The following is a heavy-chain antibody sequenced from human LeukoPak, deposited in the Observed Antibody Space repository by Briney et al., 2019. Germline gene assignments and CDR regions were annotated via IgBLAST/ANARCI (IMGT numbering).Heavy chain of an antibody. J-gene: IGHJ4*02. CDR2: ISWNSGSI. Sequence: PGGSLRLSCAASGFTFDDYAMHWVRQAPGKGLEWLSCISWNSGSIGYADSVKGRFTISRVNAKNSLYLQMNSLRAEDTALYYCAKDYGDYSLGLFDYWGQGTLVTVSS. CDR1: GFTFDDYA. V-gene: IGHV3-9*01. D-gene: IGHD4-17*01. CDR3: AKDYGDYSLGLFDY.